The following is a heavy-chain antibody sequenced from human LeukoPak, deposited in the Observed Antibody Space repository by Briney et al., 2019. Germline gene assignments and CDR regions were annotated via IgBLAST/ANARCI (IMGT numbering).Heavy chain of an antibody. CDR1: GGSISSYY. CDR3: ARRGRTCSSTSCYGHWFDP. Sequence: SETLPLTCTVSGGSISSYYWSWIRQPPGKGLEWIGYMYYSGSTNYNPSLNSRVTISVDTSKNQFSLKLSSVTAADTAVYYCARRGRTCSSTSCYGHWFDPWGQGTLVTVSS. J-gene: IGHJ5*02. CDR2: MYYSGST. V-gene: IGHV4-59*01. D-gene: IGHD2-2*01.